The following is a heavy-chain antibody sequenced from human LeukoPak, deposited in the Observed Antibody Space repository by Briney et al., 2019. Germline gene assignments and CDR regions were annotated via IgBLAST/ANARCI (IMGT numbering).Heavy chain of an antibody. Sequence: GSLRLSCEASGFTFSTYGMTWVRQAPGKGLEWIGSITYDGSAHYNPSLMSRATILVDTSKNQFSLKLSSVTAADAAMYYCARQFATASADTRGYFDFWGQGTVVTVSS. V-gene: IGHV4-34*01. CDR3: ARQFATASADTRGYFDF. CDR1: GFTFSTYG. CDR2: ITYDGSA. J-gene: IGHJ4*02. D-gene: IGHD2-2*01.